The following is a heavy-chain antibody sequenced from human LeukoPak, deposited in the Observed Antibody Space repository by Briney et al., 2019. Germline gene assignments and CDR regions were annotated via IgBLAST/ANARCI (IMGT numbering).Heavy chain of an antibody. CDR1: GFTFISYS. CDR2: ISGSGGST. CDR3: AKVRNWGVRNDFDY. J-gene: IGHJ4*02. V-gene: IGHV3-23*01. Sequence: GGSLRLSCAASGFTFISYSMSWVRPAPGKGLEWVSAISGSGGSTYYADSVKGRFTISRDNSKNTLYLQMNSLRAEDTAVYYCAKVRNWGVRNDFDYWGQGTLVTVSS. D-gene: IGHD7-27*01.